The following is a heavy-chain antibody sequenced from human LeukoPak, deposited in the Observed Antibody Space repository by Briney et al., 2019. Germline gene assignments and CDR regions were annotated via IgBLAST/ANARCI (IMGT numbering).Heavy chain of an antibody. CDR2: IYYSGST. J-gene: IGHJ6*02. D-gene: IGHD2-2*01. CDR1: GGSISSYY. CDR3: ARQSCSSTSCYVRVYYYYYGMDV. V-gene: IGHV4-59*08. Sequence: PSETLSLTCTVSGGSISSYYWSWIRQPPGKGLEWIGYIYYSGSTNYNPSLKSRVTISVDTSKNQFSLKLSSVTAADTAVYYCARQSCSSTSCYVRVYYYYYGMDVWGQGTTVTVSS.